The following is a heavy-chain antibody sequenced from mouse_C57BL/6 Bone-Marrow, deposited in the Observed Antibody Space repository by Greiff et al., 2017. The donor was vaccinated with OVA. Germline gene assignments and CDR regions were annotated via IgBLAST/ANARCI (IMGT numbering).Heavy chain of an antibody. D-gene: IGHD1-1*01. J-gene: IGHJ3*01. CDR3: ASRYGSSGFAD. CDR1: GFSLTSYG. CDR2: IWGVGST. Sequence: VQLVESGPGLVAPSQGLSITCTVSGFSLTSYGVDWVRQSPGQGLEWLGVIWGVGSTNYNSALKSRLTISKDNSKSQVFLKMNSLQTDDTAMYYGASRYGSSGFADGGQGTLVTVSA. V-gene: IGHV2-6*01.